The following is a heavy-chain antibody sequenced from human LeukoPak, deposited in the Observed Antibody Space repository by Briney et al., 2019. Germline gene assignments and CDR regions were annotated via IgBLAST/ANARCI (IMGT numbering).Heavy chain of an antibody. D-gene: IGHD5-18*01. Sequence: PGGSLRLSCAASGFTFSSYEMNWVRQAPGKAREWVSYSSSSGSTIYYAASVKGRFTISRDNAKNSLYLQMNSLRAEDTAVYYCARERGYSYGPRKYYFDYWGQGTLVTVSS. CDR1: GFTFSSYE. CDR3: ARERGYSYGPRKYYFDY. CDR2: SSSSGSTI. J-gene: IGHJ4*02. V-gene: IGHV3-48*03.